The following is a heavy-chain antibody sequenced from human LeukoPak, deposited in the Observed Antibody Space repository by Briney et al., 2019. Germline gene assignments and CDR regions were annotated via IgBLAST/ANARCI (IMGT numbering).Heavy chain of an antibody. CDR1: GFTFDDYA. J-gene: IGHJ6*03. V-gene: IGHV3-43D*03. CDR2: FSWDGGST. CDR3: ARERYYYYYMDV. Sequence: GGSLRLSCAASGFTFDDYAMHWVRQAPGKGLEWVSLFSWDGGSTYYADSVKGRFTISRDNAKNSLYLQMNSLKADDTAVYYCARERYYYYYMDVWGKGTTVTISS.